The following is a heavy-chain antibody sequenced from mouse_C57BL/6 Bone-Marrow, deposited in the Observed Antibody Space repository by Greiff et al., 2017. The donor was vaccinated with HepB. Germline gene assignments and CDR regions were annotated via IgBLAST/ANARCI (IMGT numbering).Heavy chain of an antibody. CDR3: ARDRGYGSRSSYWYFDV. V-gene: IGHV1-42*01. Sequence: VQLKQSGPELVKPGASVKISCKASGYSFTGYYMNWVKQSPEKSLEWIGEINPSTGGTTYNQKFKAKATLTVDKSSSTAYMQLKSLTSEDSAVYYCARDRGYGSRSSYWYFDVWGTGTTVTGSS. D-gene: IGHD1-1*01. CDR1: GYSFTGYY. CDR2: INPSTGGT. J-gene: IGHJ1*03.